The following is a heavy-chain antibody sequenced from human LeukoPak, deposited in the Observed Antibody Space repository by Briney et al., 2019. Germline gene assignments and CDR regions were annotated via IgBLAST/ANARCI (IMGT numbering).Heavy chain of an antibody. Sequence: RSETLSLTCTVSGGSISSYYWSWIRQPPGKGLEWIGYIYYSGSTNYNPSLKSRVTISVDTSKNQFSLKLSSVTAADTAVYYCARGMGATSFDYWGQGTLVTVSS. J-gene: IGHJ4*02. V-gene: IGHV4-59*01. CDR1: GGSISSYY. CDR2: IYYSGST. D-gene: IGHD1-26*01. CDR3: ARGMGATSFDY.